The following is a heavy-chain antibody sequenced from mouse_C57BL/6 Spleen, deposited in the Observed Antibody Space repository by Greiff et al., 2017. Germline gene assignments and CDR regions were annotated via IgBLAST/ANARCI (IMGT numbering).Heavy chain of an antibody. J-gene: IGHJ3*01. CDR2: IDPADGDT. D-gene: IGHD3-2*02. V-gene: IGHV14-1*01. CDR1: GFNIKDYY. CDR3: TTQTAQATGFAY. Sequence: VQLQQSGAELVRPGASVKLSCTASGFNIKDYYMHWVKQRPEQGLEWIGRIDPADGDTEYAPKFQGKATMTADTSSNTAYLQLSSLTSEDTAVYYCTTQTAQATGFAYWGQGTLVTVSA.